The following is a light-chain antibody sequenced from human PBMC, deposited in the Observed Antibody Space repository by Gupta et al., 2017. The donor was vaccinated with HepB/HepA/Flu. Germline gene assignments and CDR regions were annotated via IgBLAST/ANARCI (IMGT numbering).Light chain of an antibody. V-gene: IGKV4-1*01. CDR2: WAS. Sequence: DIVMTQSPDSLAVSLGERATINCKSSQSVLYSSNNKNYLAWYQQKPGQPPELLIYWASTRESGVPDRFSGSGSGTDFTLTISSLQAEDVAVYYCQQCYSTPPTFGQGTKVEIK. CDR1: QSVLYSSNNKNY. J-gene: IGKJ1*01. CDR3: QQCYSTPPT.